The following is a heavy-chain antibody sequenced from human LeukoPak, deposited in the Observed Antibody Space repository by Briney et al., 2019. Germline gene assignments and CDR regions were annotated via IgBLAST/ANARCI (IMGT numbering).Heavy chain of an antibody. J-gene: IGHJ5*02. CDR3: TVQVVPSDNWFDP. V-gene: IGHV3-49*04. CDR1: GLIFGDYA. Sequence: GGSLRLSCTASGLIFGDYAMTWVRQAPGKGLEWIGFIRSKAYGGTAEYAASVKGTFSISRDDSKSIAYLQLNSLRTEDTAVYYCTVQVVPSDNWFDPWGQGTLVTVSS. D-gene: IGHD2-8*02. CDR2: IRSKAYGGTA.